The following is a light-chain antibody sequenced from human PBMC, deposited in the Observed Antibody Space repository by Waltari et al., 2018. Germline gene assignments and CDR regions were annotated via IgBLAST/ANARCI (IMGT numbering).Light chain of an antibody. CDR2: GAS. CDR1: QRVSSSY. Sequence: DIVLTQSPGTLSLSPGERASLSCRASQRVSSSYLAWYQQKPGQAPRLLIHGASSRATGTPDRFSGSGSGTDFTLTISRVEAEDFAVYYCQQYCSTPRTFGQGTKVEIK. J-gene: IGKJ1*01. V-gene: IGKV3-20*01. CDR3: QQYCSTPRT.